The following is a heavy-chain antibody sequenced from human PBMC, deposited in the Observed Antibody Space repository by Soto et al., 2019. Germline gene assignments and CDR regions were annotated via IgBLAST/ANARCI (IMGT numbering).Heavy chain of an antibody. Sequence: EAHLLESGGGLVQPGGSLRLSCAASGFTFRRFAMSWVRQFPGKGPEWVASIRGRGGSSYLADSVKGRFTVSRDNSESTLAQEMPCLRAEDTGLYYCARALSLADASNYHYGRDVWGQGTTVIVSS. J-gene: IGHJ6*02. CDR1: GFTFRRFA. CDR3: ARALSLADASNYHYGRDV. D-gene: IGHD1-20*01. V-gene: IGHV3-23*01. CDR2: IRGRGGSS.